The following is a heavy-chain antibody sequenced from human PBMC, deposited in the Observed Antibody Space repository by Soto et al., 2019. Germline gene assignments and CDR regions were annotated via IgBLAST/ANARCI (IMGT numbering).Heavy chain of an antibody. Sequence: PSETLSLTCTVSGGSLIGYYWSCIRQPAGKGLEWIGRIYSDGSTNYNPSLKSRVTMSVDTSKNQFSLKLTSMTAADTAMYYCARMRAAGTFDYWGQGTLVTVSS. J-gene: IGHJ4*02. CDR2: IYSDGST. D-gene: IGHD6-13*01. CDR3: ARMRAAGTFDY. CDR1: GGSLIGYY. V-gene: IGHV4-4*07.